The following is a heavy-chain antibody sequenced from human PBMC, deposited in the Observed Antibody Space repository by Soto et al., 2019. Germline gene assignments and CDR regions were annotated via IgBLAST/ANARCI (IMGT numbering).Heavy chain of an antibody. J-gene: IGHJ5*02. CDR1: GGSTSNSRFY. CDR2: IYHTGNA. Sequence: SETLSLTCTVSGGSTSNSRFYWAWIRQPPGEGLEWIGSIYHTGNAYYNPSLKSRVTISVDTSKNQFSLKLTSVTAADAALYYCARDFFDSSDYTTNWFDPWGQGTLVTVSS. CDR3: ARDFFDSSDYTTNWFDP. V-gene: IGHV4-39*01. D-gene: IGHD3-22*01.